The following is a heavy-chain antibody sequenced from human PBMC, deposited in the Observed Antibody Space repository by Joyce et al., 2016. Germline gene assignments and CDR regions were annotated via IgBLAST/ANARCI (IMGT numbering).Heavy chain of an antibody. Sequence: QVQLVQSGAEVKKTGASVKVSCKASGYSFRGYYIHWGRQAPGQGLEGMGLINPYSGGKNYAQVFRGWVTMTRDTSISTAFMELSSLRSDDTAVYYCARGSATIYRNAMDVWGQGTTVTVSS. J-gene: IGHJ6*02. V-gene: IGHV1-2*04. CDR3: ARGSATIYRNAMDV. D-gene: IGHD5-12*01. CDR2: INPYSGGK. CDR1: GYSFRGYY.